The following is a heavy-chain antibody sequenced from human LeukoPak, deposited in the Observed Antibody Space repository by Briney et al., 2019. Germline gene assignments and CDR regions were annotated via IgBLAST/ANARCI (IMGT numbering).Heavy chain of an antibody. J-gene: IGHJ4*02. Sequence: SVKVSCKASGGTFSSYAISWVRQAPGQGLEWMGGIIPIFGTANYEQKFQGRVTITADESTSTAYMELSSLRSEDTAVYYCASVVTGERNSYFDYWGQGTLVTVSS. CDR1: GGTFSSYA. V-gene: IGHV1-69*01. CDR3: ASVVTGERNSYFDY. CDR2: IIPIFGTA. D-gene: IGHD7-27*01.